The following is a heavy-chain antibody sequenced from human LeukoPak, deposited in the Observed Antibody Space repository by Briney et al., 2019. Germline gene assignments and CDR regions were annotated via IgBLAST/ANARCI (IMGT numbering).Heavy chain of an antibody. D-gene: IGHD3-22*01. CDR3: AYSSGPNDAFDI. CDR1: GGSFSGYY. V-gene: IGHV4-34*01. CDR2: INHSGST. J-gene: IGHJ3*02. Sequence: SGTLSLTCAVYGGSFSGYYWSWIRQPPGKGLEWIGEINHSGSTNYNPSLKSRVTISVDTSKNQFSLKLSSVTAADTAVYYCAYSSGPNDAFDIWGQGTMVTVSS.